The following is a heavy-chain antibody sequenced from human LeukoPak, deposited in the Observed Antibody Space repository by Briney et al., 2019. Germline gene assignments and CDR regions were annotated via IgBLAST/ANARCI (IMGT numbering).Heavy chain of an antibody. CDR3: ARVDTVMAYYFDL. J-gene: IGHJ4*02. CDR1: GFTVSTNC. Sequence: PGGSLRLSSAASGFTVSTNCMTWARQAPGKGLEWVSTIYSGGTTYYADSVMGRFTISRHNSRNTLYLQMNSLRAEDTAVHYCARVDTVMAYYFDLWGQGTLVTVSS. CDR2: IYSGGTT. D-gene: IGHD5-18*01. V-gene: IGHV3-53*04.